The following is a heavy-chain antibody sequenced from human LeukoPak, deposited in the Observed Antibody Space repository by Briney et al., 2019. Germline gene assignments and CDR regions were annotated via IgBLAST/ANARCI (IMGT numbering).Heavy chain of an antibody. CDR1: GFTFSSYA. D-gene: IGHD2-2*01. CDR3: ARGREDFILVPGTKRKSYYMDV. CDR2: ISYDGSNK. V-gene: IGHV3-30*04. Sequence: GGSLRLSCAASGFTFSSYAMHWVRQAPGKGLEWVAVISYDGSNKYYADSVKGRFTISRDNSKNTLYLQMNSLRAEDTAVYYCARGREDFILVPGTKRKSYYMDVWGKGTTVTVSS. J-gene: IGHJ6*03.